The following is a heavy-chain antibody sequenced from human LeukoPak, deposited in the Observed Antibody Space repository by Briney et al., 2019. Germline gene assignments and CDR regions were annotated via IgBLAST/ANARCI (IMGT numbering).Heavy chain of an antibody. Sequence: PGGSLRLSCAASGFTFSSYGMSWVRQAPGKGLEWVSAISGSGGSTYYADSVKGRFTISRDNSKNTLYLQMNSLRAEDTAVYYCAKTLTGRTYYFDYWGQGTLVTVSS. J-gene: IGHJ4*02. V-gene: IGHV3-23*01. CDR3: AKTLTGRTYYFDY. D-gene: IGHD7-27*01. CDR1: GFTFSSYG. CDR2: ISGSGGST.